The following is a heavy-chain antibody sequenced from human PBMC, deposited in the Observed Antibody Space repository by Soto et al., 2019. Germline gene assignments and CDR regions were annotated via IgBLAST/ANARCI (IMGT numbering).Heavy chain of an antibody. V-gene: IGHV3-9*01. Sequence: EVQLVESGGGLVQPGRSLRLSCAASGFSFDDYAMYWVRQAPGKGLEWVSGISWNSGRIGYVDSVKGRFTISRDNAKNSLYLQMNSLRAEDTALYYCARSTRPYYYGMDVWGQGTTVTVSS. J-gene: IGHJ6*02. CDR3: ARSTRPYYYGMDV. CDR1: GFSFDDYA. CDR2: ISWNSGRI. D-gene: IGHD2-2*01.